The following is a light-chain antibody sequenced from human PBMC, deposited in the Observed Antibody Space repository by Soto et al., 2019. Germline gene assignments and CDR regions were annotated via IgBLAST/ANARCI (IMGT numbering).Light chain of an antibody. CDR2: GAS. Sequence: DIVFTQSPGTLSLSPGDRATLSCKTSQRVSSTYLAWYPQKPGQAPGLLIHGASSRGSGIPDRFSGSGSGTDFTLTISRLEPEDFAVYYCQQYGLPPWTFGQ. J-gene: IGKJ1*01. CDR1: QRVSSTY. V-gene: IGKV3-20*01. CDR3: QQYGLPPWT.